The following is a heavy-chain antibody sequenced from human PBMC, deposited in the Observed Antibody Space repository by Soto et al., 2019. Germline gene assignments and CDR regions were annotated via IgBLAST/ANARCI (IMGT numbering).Heavy chain of an antibody. CDR1: GGSISSYY. V-gene: IGHV4-59*01. J-gene: IGHJ4*02. CDR3: AIRYGISGIYYFDS. D-gene: IGHD3-3*02. CDR2: IYYSGST. Sequence: SETLSLTCTVSGGSISSYYWSWIRQPPGKGLEWIGYIYYSGSTNYNPSLKSRVTISVDTSKNQFSLKLSSVTAADTAVYYCAIRYGISGIYYFDSWGQGTLVTVYS.